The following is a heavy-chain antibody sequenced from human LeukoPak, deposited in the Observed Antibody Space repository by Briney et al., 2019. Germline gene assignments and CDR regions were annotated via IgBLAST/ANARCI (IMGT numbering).Heavy chain of an antibody. D-gene: IGHD2-15*01. CDR2: INPNSGGT. Sequence: ASVKVSCKASGYTFTGYYMHWVRQAPGQGLEWMGWINPNSGGTNYAQKFQGRVTMTRDTSISTAYMELSRLRSDDTAVYYCAREYYSGGSCYYYFDYWGQGTLVTVSS. V-gene: IGHV1-2*02. CDR3: AREYYSGGSCYYYFDY. CDR1: GYTFTGYY. J-gene: IGHJ4*02.